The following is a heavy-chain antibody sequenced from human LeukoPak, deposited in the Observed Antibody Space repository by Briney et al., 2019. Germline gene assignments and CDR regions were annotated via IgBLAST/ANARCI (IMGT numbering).Heavy chain of an antibody. V-gene: IGHV4-39*01. CDR1: GGSISSSHYY. Sequence: SETLSLTSTVSGGSISSSHYYWGWIRQPPGKGLEWIGTIYYSGTTYYNPSLESRVTISEDTSKNQFSLTLRSVTAADTAVYYCARQISDYYYYYIDVWGKGTTVTVSS. D-gene: IGHD3-3*01. CDR2: IYYSGTT. J-gene: IGHJ6*03. CDR3: ARQISDYYYYYIDV.